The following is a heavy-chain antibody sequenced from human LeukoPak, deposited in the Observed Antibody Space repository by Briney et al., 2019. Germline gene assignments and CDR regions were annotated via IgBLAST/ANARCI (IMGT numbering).Heavy chain of an antibody. CDR3: ARSIAAAGYMDV. D-gene: IGHD6-13*01. Sequence: ASVKVSCKASGYTFISYSMNWVRQAPGQGLEWMGWINANTGNPTYAQGSTGRFVFSLGTSVSTAYLQISSLKAEDTAVYYCARSIAAAGYMDVWGKGTTVTVSS. CDR1: GYTFISYS. CDR2: INANTGNP. J-gene: IGHJ6*03. V-gene: IGHV7-4-1*02.